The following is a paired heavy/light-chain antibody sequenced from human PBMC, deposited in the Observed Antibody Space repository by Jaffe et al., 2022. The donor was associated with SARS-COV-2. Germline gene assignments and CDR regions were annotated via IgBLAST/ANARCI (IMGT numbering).Light chain of an antibody. V-gene: IGKV3-11*01. CDR3: QQRDNWPHI. CDR1: QSVSSY. CDR2: DAS. J-gene: IGKJ2*01. Sequence: EFVLTQSPATLSLSPGERATLSCRASQSVSSYLAWYQQKPGQAPRLLIYDASNRATGIPARFSGSGSGTDFTLTISSLEPEDFAVYYCQQRDNWPHIFGQGTKLEIK.
Heavy chain of an antibody. V-gene: IGHV4-39*01. CDR3: ARANPPDSASGWFDP. CDR2: IYYTGTT. Sequence: QLQLQESGPGLVKPSETLSLTCTVSGGSISSSRYYWGWIRQPPGKGLEWIGSIYYTGTTYYNPSLKSRVTISVDTSKNQFSLKLNSVTAADTAVYYCARANPPDSASGWFDPWGQGTLVTVSS. J-gene: IGHJ5*02. CDR1: GGSISSSRYY. D-gene: IGHD3-10*01.